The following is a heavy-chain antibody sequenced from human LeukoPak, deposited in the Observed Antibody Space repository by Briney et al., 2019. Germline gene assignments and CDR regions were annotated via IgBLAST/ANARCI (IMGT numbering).Heavy chain of an antibody. CDR3: ARDRKPTMIYDY. Sequence: PSETLSLTCAVYGGSFSGYYWSWIRQPPGKGLERIGEINHSGSTNYNPSLKSRVTISVNTSKNQFSLKLSSVTAADTAVYYCARDRKPTMIYDYWGQGTLVTVSS. V-gene: IGHV4-34*01. D-gene: IGHD3-22*01. J-gene: IGHJ4*02. CDR2: INHSGST. CDR1: GGSFSGYY.